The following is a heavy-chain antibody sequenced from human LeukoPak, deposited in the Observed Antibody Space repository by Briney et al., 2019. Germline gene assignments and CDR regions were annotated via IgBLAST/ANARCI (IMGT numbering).Heavy chain of an antibody. J-gene: IGHJ4*02. D-gene: IGHD5-18*01. V-gene: IGHV3-33*06. Sequence: GGSLRLSCAASGFTFSSYGMHWVRQAPGKGLEWVAVIWYDGSNKYYADSVKGRFTISRDNSKNTLYLQTNSLRAEDTAVYYCAKDMGPYSYALDYWGQGTLVTVSS. CDR3: AKDMGPYSYALDY. CDR1: GFTFSSYG. CDR2: IWYDGSNK.